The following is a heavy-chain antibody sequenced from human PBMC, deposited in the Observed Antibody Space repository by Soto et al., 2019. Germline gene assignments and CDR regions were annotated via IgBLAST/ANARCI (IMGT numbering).Heavy chain of an antibody. CDR2: IYYSGST. D-gene: IGHD3-22*01. CDR1: GGSISSYD. J-gene: IGHJ3*02. V-gene: IGHV4-59*01. Sequence: KPSETLSLTCTVSGGSISSYDLSWIRQPRGKGLEWIGYIYYSGSTNYNPANTHRVTTAVGTSNNQCSMKLSSVTAADTAVYDWARDKFDYYDSSGYSMGAFDIWGQGTMVTVSS. CDR3: ARDKFDYYDSSGYSMGAFDI.